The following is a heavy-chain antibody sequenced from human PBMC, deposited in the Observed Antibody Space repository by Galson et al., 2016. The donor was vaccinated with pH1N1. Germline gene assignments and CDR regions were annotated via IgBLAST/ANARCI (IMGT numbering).Heavy chain of an antibody. CDR2: ISGRGGSR. Sequence: SLRLSCAASGFTFGTHAMTWVRQAPGKGLQWVAVISGRGGSREYADSVKGRFTICRDNSENTLYLQMNSVRVGDTGIYYCAKEVQWYGGKWFDPWGQGTLVTVSS. J-gene: IGHJ5*02. D-gene: IGHD3-10*01. CDR1: GFTFGTHA. V-gene: IGHV3-23*01. CDR3: AKEVQWYGGKWFDP.